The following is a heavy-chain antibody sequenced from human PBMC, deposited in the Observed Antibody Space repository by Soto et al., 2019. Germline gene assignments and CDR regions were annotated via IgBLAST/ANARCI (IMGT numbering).Heavy chain of an antibody. Sequence: SVKVSCKASGFTFFTSAIQWVRQARGQRLEWMGWIVVGSGNTNYAQKFQERVTITRDMSTNTAYMELTSLRSEDTAVYYCAADPYCGGDCYFDYWGQGTMVTVSS. CDR3: AADPYCGGDCYFDY. CDR2: IVVGSGNT. D-gene: IGHD2-21*02. V-gene: IGHV1-58*02. CDR1: GFTFFTSA. J-gene: IGHJ4*02.